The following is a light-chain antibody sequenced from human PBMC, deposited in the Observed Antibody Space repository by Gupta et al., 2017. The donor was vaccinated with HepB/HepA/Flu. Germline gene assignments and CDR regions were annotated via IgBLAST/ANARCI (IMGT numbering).Light chain of an antibody. J-gene: IGLJ3*02. V-gene: IGLV1-47*01. Sequence: SVLTQPPSASGTPGQRVPISCSVTTSKIGNNYVYWSHHLPAPAPNLLIYRNNQRPSGVPARFSGSKSGTSAALAIIGLRAEDEADYYCAAADDSRSGWVFGGGTKLTVL. CDR3: AAADDSRSGWV. CDR2: RNN. CDR1: TSKIGNNY.